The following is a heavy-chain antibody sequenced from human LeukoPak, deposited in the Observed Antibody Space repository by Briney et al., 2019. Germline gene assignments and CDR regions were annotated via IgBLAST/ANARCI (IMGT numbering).Heavy chain of an antibody. J-gene: IGHJ1*01. Sequence: SETLSLTCTVSGHSIYNSHYWGWIRQSPGKGLEWIETIHHSGNRFESGGTHYNPSLRGRVTVSADTSKNHLSLPLSSVTAADTAVYFAARNASSGFFNDWGQGTLVIVSS. D-gene: IGHD3-22*01. V-gene: IGHV4-38-2*02. CDR3: ARNASSGFFND. CDR1: GHSIYNSHY. CDR2: IHHSGNRFESGGT.